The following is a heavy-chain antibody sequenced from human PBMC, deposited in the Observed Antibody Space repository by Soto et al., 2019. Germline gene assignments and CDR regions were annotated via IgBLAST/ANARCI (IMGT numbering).Heavy chain of an antibody. D-gene: IGHD1-7*01. CDR1: GYTFSMHA. V-gene: IGHV1-3*01. CDR3: ARDEGGWNSIEGGFVKFILDY. J-gene: IGHJ4*02. CDR2: INAGNGDT. Sequence: QVQLVQSGAEVKKPGASVKVSCKTSGYTFSMHAIHWVRQAPGQGLEWMGWINAGNGDTKYSEKFQERVAITRDAYASAANMEVRSLRSEDTAIYYCARDEGGWNSIEGGFVKFILDYWGQGSVVTVSS.